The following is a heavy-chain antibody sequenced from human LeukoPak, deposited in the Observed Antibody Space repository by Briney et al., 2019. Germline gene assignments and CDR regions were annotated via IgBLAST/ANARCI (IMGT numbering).Heavy chain of an antibody. J-gene: IGHJ4*02. CDR2: ISGSGGNT. Sequence: PGGSLRLSCEASGFTFSSYAMTWVRQAPGKGLEWVSTISGSGGNTYSADSVKGRFTISRDNSKNTLYLQMNSLRAEDTAVYYCAKVLSLYYFDYWGQGTLVTVSS. CDR1: GFTFSSYA. D-gene: IGHD2-15*01. CDR3: AKVLSLYYFDY. V-gene: IGHV3-23*01.